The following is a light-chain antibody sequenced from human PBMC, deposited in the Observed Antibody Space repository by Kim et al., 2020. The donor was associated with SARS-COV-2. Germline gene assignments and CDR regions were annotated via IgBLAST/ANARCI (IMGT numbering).Light chain of an antibody. CDR1: SSDGGGYEY. J-gene: IGLJ1*01. V-gene: IGLV2-14*04. CDR2: DVN. Sequence: GQPINIYGTGTSSDGGGYEYVSWYQQHPDKAPKLIIYDVNKRPSGVSNRFSGSKSGNTASLTISGLQAEDEADYYCSSYTDSDTYVFGIGTKVTVL. CDR3: SSYTDSDTYV.